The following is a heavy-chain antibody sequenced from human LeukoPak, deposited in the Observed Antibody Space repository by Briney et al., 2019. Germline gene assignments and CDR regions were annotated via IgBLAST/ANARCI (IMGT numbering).Heavy chain of an antibody. Sequence: GRSPRLSCAASGFTFSSYAIHWVRQAPGKGLEWVSYISSSGSTIYYADSVKGRFTISRDNAKNSLYLQMNSLRAEDTAVYYCAREETSSHDAFDIWGQGTMVTVSS. CDR1: GFTFSSYA. J-gene: IGHJ3*02. CDR2: ISSSGSTI. V-gene: IGHV3-48*03. CDR3: AREETSSHDAFDI. D-gene: IGHD2-2*01.